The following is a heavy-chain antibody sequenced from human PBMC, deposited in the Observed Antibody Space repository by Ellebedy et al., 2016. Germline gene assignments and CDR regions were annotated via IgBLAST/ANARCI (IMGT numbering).Heavy chain of an antibody. V-gene: IGHV3-11*04. D-gene: IGHD3-10*01. Sequence: LSLTCAASGFTFSDYYMSWIRQAPGKGPEWISYISGRDNTIHYADSVKGRFTISRDNAKNSLDLQMNSLRAEDTAVYYCARARGSYYAFDIWGQGTVVTVSS. J-gene: IGHJ3*02. CDR3: ARARGSYYAFDI. CDR1: GFTFSDYY. CDR2: ISGRDNTI.